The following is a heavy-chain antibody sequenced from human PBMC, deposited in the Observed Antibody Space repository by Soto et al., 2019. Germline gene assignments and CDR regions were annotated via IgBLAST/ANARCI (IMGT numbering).Heavy chain of an antibody. CDR1: GFTVSSNY. CDR3: AKVTYYDSSGYYGQPFYYGMDV. J-gene: IGHJ6*02. CDR2: IYSGGST. V-gene: IGHV3-66*01. Sequence: SGFTVSSNYMSWVRQAPGKGLEWVSVIYSGGSTYYADSVKGRFTISRDNSKNTLYLQMNSLRAEDTAVYYCAKVTYYDSSGYYGQPFYYGMDVWGQGTTVTVSS. D-gene: IGHD3-22*01.